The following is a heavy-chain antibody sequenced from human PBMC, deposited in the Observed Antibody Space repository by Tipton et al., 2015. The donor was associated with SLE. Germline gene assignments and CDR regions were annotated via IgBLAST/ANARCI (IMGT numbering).Heavy chain of an antibody. J-gene: IGHJ5*02. CDR3: ARHAFWPGNKKNPDNWFHP. CDR2: IYYSGST. Sequence: TLSLTCTVSGGPISSFFWTWIRQPPGKGLEWIGYIYYSGSTNYNPSLKSRVTISVDTSKNQFSLKLTSVTAADTAVYYCARHAFWPGNKKNPDNWFHPWGQGALVTVSS. V-gene: IGHV4-59*08. CDR1: GGPISSFF.